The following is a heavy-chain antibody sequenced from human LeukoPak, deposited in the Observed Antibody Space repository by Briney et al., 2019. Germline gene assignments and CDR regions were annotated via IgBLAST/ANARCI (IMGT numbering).Heavy chain of an antibody. D-gene: IGHD5-12*01. J-gene: IGHJ4*02. CDR1: GFTFNIYA. CDR3: ARSLLVFGYGDY. CDR2: ISYDGSNK. V-gene: IGHV3-30*17. Sequence: GGSLRLSCAASGFTFNIYAMHWVRQSPGKGLEWVAVISYDGSNKYYADSVKGRFTISRDNSKNTLYLQMNSLRAEDTAVYYCARSLLVFGYGDYWGQGTLVTVSS.